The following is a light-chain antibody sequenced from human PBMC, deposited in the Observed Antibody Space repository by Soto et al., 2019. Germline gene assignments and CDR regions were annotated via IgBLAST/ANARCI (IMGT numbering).Light chain of an antibody. CDR3: QQYNNWPPGT. CDR2: GAS. CDR1: RSVSNN. Sequence: EIVLTQSPGTLSLSPGERATLSCRASRSVSNNYLAWYQQKPGQTPRLLIYGASNRATGSPDRFSGSGSGTEFTLTISSLQSEDFAVYYCQQYNNWPPGTFGQGTKVDIK. V-gene: IGKV3D-15*01. J-gene: IGKJ1*01.